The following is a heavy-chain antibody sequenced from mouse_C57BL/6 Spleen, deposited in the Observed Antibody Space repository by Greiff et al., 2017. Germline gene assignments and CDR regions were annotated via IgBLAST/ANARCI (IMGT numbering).Heavy chain of an antibody. D-gene: IGHD1-1*01. CDR1: GFTFSNYW. CDR3: TAFYGRVRGAMDY. J-gene: IGHJ4*01. Sequence: EVKVEESGGGLVQPGGSMKLSCVASGFTFSNYWMNWVRQSPEKGLEWVAQIRLKSDNYATHYAESVKGRFTISRDDSKSSVYLQMNNLRAEDTGIYYCTAFYGRVRGAMDYWGQGTSVTVSS. CDR2: IRLKSDNYAT. V-gene: IGHV6-3*01.